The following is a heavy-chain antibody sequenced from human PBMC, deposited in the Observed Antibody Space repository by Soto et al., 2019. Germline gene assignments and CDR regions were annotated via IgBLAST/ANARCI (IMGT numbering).Heavy chain of an antibody. CDR1: GGTFSSYT. CDR2: IIPILGIA. J-gene: IGHJ4*02. D-gene: IGHD6-19*01. V-gene: IGHV1-69*02. Sequence: SVKVSCKASGGTFSSYTISWVRQAPGQGLEWMGRIIPILGIANYAQKFQGRVTITADESTSTAYMGLSSLRSEDTAVYYCASVYSSGWYVDWGQGTLVTV. CDR3: ASVYSSGWYVD.